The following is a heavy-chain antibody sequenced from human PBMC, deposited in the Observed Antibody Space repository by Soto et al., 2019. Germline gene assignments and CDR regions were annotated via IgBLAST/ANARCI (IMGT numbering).Heavy chain of an antibody. CDR2: IHYSGST. Sequence: QVQLQASGPGLVKPLQTLSLTCTVSGASISSGDYYWSWIRQPPGKGLERIGIIHYSGSTNYNPSLESRVTISVDTSKNQVSLKMGSVTAADTAVYYCARLKSDCGSVMCYKGWVDYWGQGTLVTVSS. V-gene: IGHV4-31*03. CDR1: GASISSGDYY. CDR3: ARLKSDCGSVMCYKGWVDY. D-gene: IGHD2-2*02. J-gene: IGHJ4*02.